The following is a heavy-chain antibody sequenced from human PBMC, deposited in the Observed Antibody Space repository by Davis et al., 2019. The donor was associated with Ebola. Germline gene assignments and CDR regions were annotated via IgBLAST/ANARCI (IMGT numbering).Heavy chain of an antibody. CDR2: VSYNGRT. Sequence: GSLRLSCTVSGGSISSSSYYWGWIRQPPGKGLEWIGSVSYNGRTYPHSSLKSRVTMSVDTSKNQFSLRLSSVTAADAAVFYCASSPVGAAAASFDSWGQGILVTVSS. V-gene: IGHV4-39*01. CDR1: GGSISSSSYY. CDR3: ASSPVGAAAASFDS. J-gene: IGHJ4*02. D-gene: IGHD6-13*01.